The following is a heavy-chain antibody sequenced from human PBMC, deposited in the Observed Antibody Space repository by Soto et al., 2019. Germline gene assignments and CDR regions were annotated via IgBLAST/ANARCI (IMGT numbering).Heavy chain of an antibody. J-gene: IGHJ4*02. CDR3: VQLDDSHSVN. CDR1: GFTFRIYA. V-gene: IGHV3-64D*08. D-gene: IGHD3-22*01. Sequence: HPGGSLRLSCSAFGFTFRIYAFHWARQAPGKGLQFVSAISYDGGARFYADSVKGRFTISRDNSRNTLYLQMSSLRPEDTAVYYCVQLDDSHSVNWGQGTLVTVSS. CDR2: ISYDGGAR.